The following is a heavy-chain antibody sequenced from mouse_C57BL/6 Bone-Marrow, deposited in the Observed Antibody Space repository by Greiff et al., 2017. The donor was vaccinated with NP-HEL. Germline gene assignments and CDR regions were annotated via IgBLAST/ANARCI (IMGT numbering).Heavy chain of an antibody. CDR3: ARHEDIPFYYGSSYLAWFAY. CDR2: FYPGSGSI. CDR1: GYTFTEYT. Sequence: QVQLKQSGAELVKPGASVKLSCKASGYTFTEYTIHWVKQRSGQGLEWIGWFYPGSGSIKYNEKFKDKATLTADKSSSTVYMELSRLTSEDSAVYFCARHEDIPFYYGSSYLAWFAYWGQGTLVTVSA. D-gene: IGHD1-1*01. V-gene: IGHV1-62-2*01. J-gene: IGHJ3*01.